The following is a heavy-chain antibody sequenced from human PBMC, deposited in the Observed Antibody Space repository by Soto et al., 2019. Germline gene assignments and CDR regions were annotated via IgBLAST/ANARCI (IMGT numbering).Heavy chain of an antibody. CDR3: ARIGYETNSFDY. Sequence: VSGPTLVNPTQTLTLTCTFSGFSLSTSGMCVSWIRQPPGKALEWLALIDWDDDKYYSTSLKTRLTISKDTSKNQVVLTMTNMDPVDSATYYCARIGYETNSFDYWGEGTLVTVSS. J-gene: IGHJ4*02. V-gene: IGHV2-70*01. CDR2: IDWDDDK. CDR1: GFSLSTSGMC. D-gene: IGHD5-12*01.